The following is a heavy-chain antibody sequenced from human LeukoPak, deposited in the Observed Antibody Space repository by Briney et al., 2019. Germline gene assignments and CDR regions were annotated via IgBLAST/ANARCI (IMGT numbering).Heavy chain of an antibody. D-gene: IGHD4-17*01. CDR2: ISSSGSTI. J-gene: IGHJ4*02. Sequence: PGGSLRLSCAASGFTFSSYEMNWVRQAPGKGLEWVSYISSSGSTIYYADSVKGRFTISRDNAKNSLYLQMNSLRAEDTAVYYCARVSITVTAGPSDYWGQGTLVTVSS. V-gene: IGHV3-48*03. CDR3: ARVSITVTAGPSDY. CDR1: GFTFSSYE.